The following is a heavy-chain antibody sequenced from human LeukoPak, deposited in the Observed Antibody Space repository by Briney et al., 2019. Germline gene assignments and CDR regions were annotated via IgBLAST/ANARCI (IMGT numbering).Heavy chain of an antibody. V-gene: IGHV1-18*04. J-gene: IGHJ4*02. CDR3: ARACGRDCFYYFDY. CDR1: GYTFTSYY. D-gene: IGHD2-21*01. Sequence: ASVKVSWKASGYTFTSYYMHWVRQAPGQGLEGMEWISAYNGNTNYAQKLQGRVTMTTDTSTGTAYMELRSLRSADTAVSDRARACGRDCFYYFDYWGQGTLVTVSS. CDR2: ISAYNGNT.